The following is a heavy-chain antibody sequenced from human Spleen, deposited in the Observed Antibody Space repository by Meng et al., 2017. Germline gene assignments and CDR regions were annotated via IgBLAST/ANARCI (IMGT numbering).Heavy chain of an antibody. CDR2: ISGGSSYI. J-gene: IGHJ6*02. CDR1: GFTFSSYS. Sequence: GESLKISCAASGFTFSSYSMNWVRQAPGKGLEWVSSISGGSSYIHYADSVKGRFTISRDNAKNSLYLQMNSLRDDDTAVYSCARETYYYDSSDPMDVWGQGTTVTVSS. V-gene: IGHV3-21*06. CDR3: ARETYYYDSSDPMDV. D-gene: IGHD3-22*01.